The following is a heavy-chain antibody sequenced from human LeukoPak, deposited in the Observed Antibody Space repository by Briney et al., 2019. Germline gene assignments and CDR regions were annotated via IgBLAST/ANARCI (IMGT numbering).Heavy chain of an antibody. J-gene: IGHJ4*02. CDR3: ARGGKEVATITTFDY. V-gene: IGHV4-61*01. CDR1: GGSISSGSYY. D-gene: IGHD5-24*01. Sequence: SETLSLTCTVSGGSISSGSYYWSWIRQPPGKGLEWIGYIYYSGSTNYNPSLKSRVTISVDTSKNQFSLKLSSVTAADTAVYYCARGGKEVATITTFDYWGQGTLVTVSS. CDR2: IYYSGST.